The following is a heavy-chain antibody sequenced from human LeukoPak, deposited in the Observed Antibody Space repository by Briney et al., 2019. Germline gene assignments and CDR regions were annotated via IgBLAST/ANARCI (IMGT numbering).Heavy chain of an antibody. Sequence: GGSLRLSCAASGFTFSSYSMIWVRQASGKGLEWVSSISSTSTYIYYADSLKGRFTISRDNAKNSLYLQMNSLRAEDTAVYYCARENHTPRGYCSSTSCSDYYMDVWGKGTTVTVSS. D-gene: IGHD2-2*01. CDR2: ISSTSTYI. J-gene: IGHJ6*03. V-gene: IGHV3-21*01. CDR1: GFTFSSYS. CDR3: ARENHTPRGYCSSTSCSDYYMDV.